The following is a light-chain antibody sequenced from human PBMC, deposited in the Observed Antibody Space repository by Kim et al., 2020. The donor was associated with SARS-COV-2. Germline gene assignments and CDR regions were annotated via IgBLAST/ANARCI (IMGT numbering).Light chain of an antibody. CDR2: GAS. J-gene: IGKJ2*01. CDR1: QSVNRN. CDR3: QQYNTWPL. Sequence: LSVAQGASAALSCRASQSVNRNLAWYQQRPGQAPRLLIYGASTRASGIPARFTGSGSETEFTLTISSLQSEDFGVYYCQQYNTWPLFGQGTKLEI. V-gene: IGKV3-15*01.